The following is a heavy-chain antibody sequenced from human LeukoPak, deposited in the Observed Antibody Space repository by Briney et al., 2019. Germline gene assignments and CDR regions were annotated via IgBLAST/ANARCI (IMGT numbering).Heavy chain of an antibody. Sequence: GGSLRLSCAASGFTFSNYAMSWVRQAPGKGLEWVSTISGSGGTTYYADSVKGRFTISRDNSKNTLCLQMNSLRAEDTAVYYCAKIYSRYFDYWGQGTLVTVSS. CDR3: AKIYSRYFDY. CDR1: GFTFSNYA. D-gene: IGHD5-18*01. V-gene: IGHV3-23*01. CDR2: ISGSGGTT. J-gene: IGHJ4*02.